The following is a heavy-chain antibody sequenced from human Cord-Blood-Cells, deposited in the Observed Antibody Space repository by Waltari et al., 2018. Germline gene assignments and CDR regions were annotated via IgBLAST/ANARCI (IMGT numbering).Heavy chain of an antibody. CDR1: GGTFSSYA. CDR3: ARDLGSGYWGGSTNWFDP. V-gene: IGHV1-69*01. D-gene: IGHD3-3*01. Sequence: QVQLVQSGAEVKKPGSSVKVSCKASGGTFSSYAISWVRQAPGQGLEWMGESIPIFGTANYVQKFQGRVTITADESTSTAYMELSSLRSEDTAVYYCARDLGSGYWGGSTNWFDPWGQGTLVTVSS. J-gene: IGHJ5*02. CDR2: SIPIFGTA.